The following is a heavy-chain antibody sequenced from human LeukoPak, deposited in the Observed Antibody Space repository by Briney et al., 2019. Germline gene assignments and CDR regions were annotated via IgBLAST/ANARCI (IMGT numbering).Heavy chain of an antibody. CDR3: ARAFGGLPYFDY. CDR2: IYSGGST. J-gene: IGHJ4*02. V-gene: IGHV3-53*01. Sequence: GGSLRLSCAASGFTVSSNYMSWVRQAPGKGLEWVSVIYSGGSTYYADSVKGRFTISRDNSKNTLYLQMNSLRAEDTAVYYCARAFGGLPYFDYWGQGTLVTVSS. D-gene: IGHD3-10*01. CDR1: GFTVSSNY.